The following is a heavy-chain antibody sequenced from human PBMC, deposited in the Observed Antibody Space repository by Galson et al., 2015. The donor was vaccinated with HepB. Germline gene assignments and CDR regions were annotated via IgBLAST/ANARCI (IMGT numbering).Heavy chain of an antibody. CDR1: GGSISSGGYY. V-gene: IGHV4-31*03. CDR3: ARVERDIVAPGVYFDY. CDR2: IYYNGST. D-gene: IGHD5-12*01. Sequence: TLSLTCTVSGGSISSGGYYWSWIRQHPGKGLEWIGYIYYNGSTYYNPSLKSRVTISVDTSKNQFSLKLSSVTAADTAVYYCARVERDIVAPGVYFDYWGQGTLVTVSS. J-gene: IGHJ4*02.